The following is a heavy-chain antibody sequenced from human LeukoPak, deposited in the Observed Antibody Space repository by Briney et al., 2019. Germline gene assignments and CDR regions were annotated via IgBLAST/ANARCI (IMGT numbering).Heavy chain of an antibody. D-gene: IGHD6-19*01. CDR3: AKYGIEAVAGFDY. J-gene: IGHJ4*02. V-gene: IGHV3-23*01. CDR1: GFTFSSYA. Sequence: TGGSLRLSCAASGFTFSSYAMSWVRQAPGKGLEWVSAISGSGGSTYYADSVKGRLTISRDNSKNTLYLQMNSLRAEDTAVYYCAKYGIEAVAGFDYWGQGTLVTVSS. CDR2: ISGSGGST.